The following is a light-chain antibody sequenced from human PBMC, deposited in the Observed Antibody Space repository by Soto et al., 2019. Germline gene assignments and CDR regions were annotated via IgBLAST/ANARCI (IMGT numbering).Light chain of an antibody. Sequence: DIVMTQSPLSLPVTPGEPASISCKSSQSLLHSDGDNYLEWYVQKAGQSPQLLIYLGSNRASGVPDRLSGSGSGTDFTLKISKVESEDVGIYYCMQVLHTPFSFGPGTKVDFK. V-gene: IGKV2-28*01. CDR2: LGS. CDR3: MQVLHTPFS. CDR1: QSLLHSDGDNY. J-gene: IGKJ3*01.